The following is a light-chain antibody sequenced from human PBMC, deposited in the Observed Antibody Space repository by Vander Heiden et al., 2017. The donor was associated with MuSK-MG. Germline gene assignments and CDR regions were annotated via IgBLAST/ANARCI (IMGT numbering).Light chain of an antibody. Sequence: DIQMTQSPSSLSASVGDRVTITCRASQSISSYLNWYQQKPGKAPKLLIYAASSLQSGVPSRFSGSGSGTDLTLTISSLQPEDFATYYCQQSYSTPRTVGGGTKVEIK. V-gene: IGKV1-39*01. J-gene: IGKJ4*01. CDR1: QSISSY. CDR2: AAS. CDR3: QQSYSTPRT.